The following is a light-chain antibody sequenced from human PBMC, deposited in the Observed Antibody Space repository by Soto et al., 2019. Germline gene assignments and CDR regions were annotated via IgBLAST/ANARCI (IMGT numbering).Light chain of an antibody. Sequence: QSALTQPRSVSGSPGQSVTISCTGTSSDVGYYNYVSWYQQHPGKVPKLMIYDVSKRPSGVPDRFSGSKSGNTASLTISGLQAEDEADYYCCSYAGSSYVFGTGTKVTVL. V-gene: IGLV2-11*01. CDR2: DVS. CDR3: CSYAGSSYV. J-gene: IGLJ1*01. CDR1: SSDVGYYNY.